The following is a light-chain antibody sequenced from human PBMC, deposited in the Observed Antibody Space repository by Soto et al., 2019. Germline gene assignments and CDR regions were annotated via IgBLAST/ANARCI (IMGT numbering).Light chain of an antibody. CDR3: QQYYSTPPVT. Sequence: DIVMTQSPDSLAVSLGERATINCESSQSVLYSSNNKNYLAWYQQKPGQPPKLFIYWESTRESGVPDRFSGSGSGTDFTLTISSLQAEDVAVYYCQQYYSTPPVTFSQGTKLEIK. J-gene: IGKJ2*01. CDR2: WES. CDR1: QSVLYSSNNKNY. V-gene: IGKV4-1*01.